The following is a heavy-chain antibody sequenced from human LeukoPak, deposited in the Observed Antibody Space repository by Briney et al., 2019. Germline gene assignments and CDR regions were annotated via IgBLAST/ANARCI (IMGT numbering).Heavy chain of an antibody. Sequence: GGSLRLSCVGSGFTFSSHWMSWVRQAPGKGLEWVAIINKDGSEQYYADSVKGRFTISRDNAKNLVYLQMDSLRAEDTAVHYCARAGNLDCWGQGTLVTVSS. CDR1: GFTFSSHW. J-gene: IGHJ4*02. V-gene: IGHV3-7*05. CDR3: ARAGNLDC. CDR2: INKDGSEQ.